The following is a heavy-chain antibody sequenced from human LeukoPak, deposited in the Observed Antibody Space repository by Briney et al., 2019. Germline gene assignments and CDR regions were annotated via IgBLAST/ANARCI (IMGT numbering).Heavy chain of an antibody. CDR2: IIPIFGTA. J-gene: IGHJ6*03. CDR3: ARVIILTGEYYYYYMDV. D-gene: IGHD3-10*01. Sequence: SVKVSCKASGGTFSSYAISWVRQAPGQGLEWMGGIIPIFGTANYAQRFQGRVTITADESTSTAYMELSSLRSEDTAVYYCARVIILTGEYYYYYMDVWGKGTTVTVSS. V-gene: IGHV1-69*01. CDR1: GGTFSSYA.